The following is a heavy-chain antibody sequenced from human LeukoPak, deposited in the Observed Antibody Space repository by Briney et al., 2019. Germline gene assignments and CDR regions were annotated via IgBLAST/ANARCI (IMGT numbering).Heavy chain of an antibody. J-gene: IGHJ4*02. Sequence: SETLSLTCAVYGGSSSGHYWSWIRQPPGKGLEWIGEINHSGSTNYNPSLKSRVTISVDTSKNQFSLKLSSVTAADTAVYYCARGSKSPRGCIDYWGQGTPVTVSS. V-gene: IGHV4-34*01. CDR1: GGSSSGHY. D-gene: IGHD2-15*01. CDR2: INHSGST. CDR3: ARGSKSPRGCIDY.